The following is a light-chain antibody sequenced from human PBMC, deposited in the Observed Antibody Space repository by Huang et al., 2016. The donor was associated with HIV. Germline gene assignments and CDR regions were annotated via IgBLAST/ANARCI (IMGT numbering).Light chain of an antibody. Sequence: DIVMTQFPDSLAVSLGGRATINCKASQSVLFSSNNNNYVGWYEQKPGQPPKRLIYGACTRESGVPGRVSGSGSGTDFTLTISSLQAEDVAVYYCQQYYSTPRTFGQGTKVEVK. J-gene: IGKJ1*01. V-gene: IGKV4-1*01. CDR2: GAC. CDR1: QSVLFSSNNNNY. CDR3: QQYYSTPRT.